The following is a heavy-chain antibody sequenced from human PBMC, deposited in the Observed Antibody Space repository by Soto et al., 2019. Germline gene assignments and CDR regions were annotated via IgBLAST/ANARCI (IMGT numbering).Heavy chain of an antibody. J-gene: IGHJ3*02. D-gene: IGHD3-10*01. CDR2: IYYSGST. CDR3: ARVWGGAFDI. V-gene: IGHV4-59*01. CDR1: CGSISSYY. Sequence: QVQLQESGPGLVKPSETLSLTCTVSCGSISSYYWSWIRQPPGKGLEWIWYIYYSGSTNYNPSLKSRFTISVATSKNQFSLKLVSVTAADTAVYYCARVWGGAFDIWGQGTMVTVSS.